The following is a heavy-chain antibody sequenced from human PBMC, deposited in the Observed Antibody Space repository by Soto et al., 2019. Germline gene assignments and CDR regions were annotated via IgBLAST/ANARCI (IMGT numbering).Heavy chain of an antibody. Sequence: GGSLRLSCAASGFTFSNYAIHWVRQAPGKGLEWVAVLSYDGNNKHYADSVKGRFTISRDNSKNTLFLQMNSLRAEDTAVYYCARGPFGDAAMVTNYFDYWGQGTLVTVYS. J-gene: IGHJ4*02. V-gene: IGHV3-30-3*01. CDR3: ARGPFGDAAMVTNYFDY. CDR2: LSYDGNNK. D-gene: IGHD5-18*01. CDR1: GFTFSNYA.